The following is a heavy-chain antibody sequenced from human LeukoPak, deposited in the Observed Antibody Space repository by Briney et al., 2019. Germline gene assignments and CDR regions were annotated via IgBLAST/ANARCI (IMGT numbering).Heavy chain of an antibody. CDR1: GGSMRNYY. D-gene: IGHD6-19*01. CDR3: ARLVAGNYFDY. V-gene: IGHV4-59*08. Sequence: PSETLSLTCTVSGGSMRNYYWSWIRQSPGKGLEWIGYIYYSGTTKYNPSLQSRVTISLDTSKNQFSLKLSSVTAADTAAFYCARLVAGNYFDYWGQGTLVTVSS. CDR2: IYYSGTT. J-gene: IGHJ4*02.